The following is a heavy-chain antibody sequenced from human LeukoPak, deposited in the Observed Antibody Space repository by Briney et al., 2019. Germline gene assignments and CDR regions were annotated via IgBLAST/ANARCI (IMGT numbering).Heavy chain of an antibody. D-gene: IGHD6-6*01. J-gene: IGHJ4*02. CDR2: ISGSSNYI. V-gene: IGHV3-21*04. CDR1: GFTFSDHS. Sequence: GGSLRLSCAASGFTFSDHSINWVRQAPGKGLEWVSYISGSSNYIYYADSVKGRFTISRDNSKNTLYLQMNSLRVEDTALYFCAKGVSTRPLYYFDYWGQGTLVTVSS. CDR3: AKGVSTRPLYYFDY.